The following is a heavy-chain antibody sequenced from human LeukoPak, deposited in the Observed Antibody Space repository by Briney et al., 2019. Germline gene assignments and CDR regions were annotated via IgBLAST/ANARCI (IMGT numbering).Heavy chain of an antibody. J-gene: IGHJ4*02. CDR2: INPNSGGT. Sequence: ASVKVSCKASGYPFTAFYMHWVRQAPGQGLEWMGRINPNSGGTKYAQKFQGRVTMTTDTSINTAYLELSRLRSDDTAVYYCARGYSSSWLDYWGQGTLVTVSS. CDR3: ARGYSSSWLDY. D-gene: IGHD6-13*01. CDR1: GYPFTAFY. V-gene: IGHV1-2*06.